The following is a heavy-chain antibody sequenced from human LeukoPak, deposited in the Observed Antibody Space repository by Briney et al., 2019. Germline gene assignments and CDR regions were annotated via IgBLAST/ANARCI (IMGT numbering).Heavy chain of an antibody. CDR1: GFTFTNYY. CDR2: INPSGGGT. Sequence: GASVKVSCKASGFTFTNYYIHWVRQAPGQGLEWMGIINPSGGGTSYAQKLQGRVTMTRDTSTSTVYMDLSSLRSEDTAVYYCARDHHDSSGKPYPSFDYWGQGTLVTVSS. D-gene: IGHD3-22*01. J-gene: IGHJ4*02. V-gene: IGHV1-46*01. CDR3: ARDHHDSSGKPYPSFDY.